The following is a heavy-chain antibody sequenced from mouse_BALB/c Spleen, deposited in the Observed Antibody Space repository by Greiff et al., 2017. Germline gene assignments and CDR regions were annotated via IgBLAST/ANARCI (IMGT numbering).Heavy chain of an antibody. V-gene: IGHV1S81*02. D-gene: IGHD2-14*01. CDR2: INPSNGGT. Sequence: QVQLQQSGAELVKPGASVKLSCKASGYTFTSYYMYWVKQRPGQGLEWIGEINPSNGGTNFNEKFKSKATLTVDKSSSTAYMQLSSLTSEDSAVYYCTRVGRYDEYYYAMDYWGQGTSVTVSS. CDR1: GYTFTSYY. CDR3: TRVGRYDEYYYAMDY. J-gene: IGHJ4*01.